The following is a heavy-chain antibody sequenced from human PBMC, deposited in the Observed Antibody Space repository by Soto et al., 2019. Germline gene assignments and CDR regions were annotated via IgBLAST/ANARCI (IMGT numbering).Heavy chain of an antibody. CDR3: ARAGDVVVTATASYFDY. CDR1: GGSISSGGYY. CDR2: IYYSGST. Sequence: SETLSLTCXVSGGSISSGGYYWSWIRQHPGKGLEWIGYIYYSGSTYYNPSLKSRVTISVDTSKNQFSPKLSSVTAADTAVYYCARAGDVVVTATASYFDYWGQGTLVTVSS. D-gene: IGHD2-21*02. J-gene: IGHJ4*02. V-gene: IGHV4-31*03.